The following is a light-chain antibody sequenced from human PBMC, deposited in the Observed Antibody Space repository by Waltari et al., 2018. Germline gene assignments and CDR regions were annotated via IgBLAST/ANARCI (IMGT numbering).Light chain of an antibody. CDR3: CSDTGGYTGV. V-gene: IGLV2-11*01. J-gene: IGLJ3*02. CDR2: AAT. CDR1: SSDLITYYY. Sequence: QSALTQPRSVSGSPGQSVPISCTGTSSDLITYYYVSWYQQHPGKAPKLLIPAATRRPSAGPARCAGSRSGNTASLTISGLQAADEADYYCCSDTGGYTGVFGGGTKLTVL.